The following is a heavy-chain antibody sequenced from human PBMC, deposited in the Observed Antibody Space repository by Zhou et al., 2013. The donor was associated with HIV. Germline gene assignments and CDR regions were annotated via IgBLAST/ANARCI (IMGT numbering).Heavy chain of an antibody. CDR1: GYTFSRYA. CDR2: INGGTGKT. Sequence: QVLLVQSGAEVQKSGASVKVSCKASGYTFSRYAMHWVRQAPGQRLEWMGWINGGTGKTIYSQKFQGRVTITRDTSATTGYMELTSLTSEDTAIYYCAKAMTGDQMYYYMDVWGTGTTVTVSS. V-gene: IGHV1-3*01. J-gene: IGHJ6*03. D-gene: IGHD3-9*01. CDR3: AKAMTGDQMYYYMDV.